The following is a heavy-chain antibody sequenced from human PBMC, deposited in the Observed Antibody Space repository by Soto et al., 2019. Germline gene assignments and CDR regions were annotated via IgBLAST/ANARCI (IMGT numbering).Heavy chain of an antibody. CDR2: IYYSGST. CDR1: GGSISSGDYY. D-gene: IGHD2-21*02. Sequence: QVQLQESGPGLVKPSQTLSLTCTVSGGSISSGDYYWSWLRQPPGKGLEWIGYIYYSGSTYYNPSLKSRVTISVGTSKNQFSRKLSSVTAADTAVYYCARAYCGGDCPWGDAFDIWGQGTMVTVSS. V-gene: IGHV4-30-4*01. J-gene: IGHJ3*02. CDR3: ARAYCGGDCPWGDAFDI.